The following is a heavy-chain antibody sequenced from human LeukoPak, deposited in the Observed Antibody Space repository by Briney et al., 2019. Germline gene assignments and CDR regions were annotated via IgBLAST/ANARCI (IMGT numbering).Heavy chain of an antibody. Sequence: ASVKVSCKASGYTFTSYGISWVRQAPGQGLEWMGWISAYNGNTNYAQKFQGRVTITADKSTSTAYMELSSLRSEDTAVYYCARAYGNTWIQLWSTNDAFDIWGQGTMVTVSS. CDR2: ISAYNGNT. J-gene: IGHJ3*02. D-gene: IGHD5-18*01. CDR1: GYTFTSYG. V-gene: IGHV1-18*01. CDR3: ARAYGNTWIQLWSTNDAFDI.